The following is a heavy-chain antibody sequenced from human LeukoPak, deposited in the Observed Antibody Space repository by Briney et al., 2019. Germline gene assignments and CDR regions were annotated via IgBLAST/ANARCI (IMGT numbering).Heavy chain of an antibody. V-gene: IGHV1-69*13. J-gene: IGHJ4*02. CDR2: IIPIFGTA. CDR1: GGTFSSYA. D-gene: IGHD1-20*01. CDR3: ARALVLPINWKKEFDY. Sequence: VASVKVSCKASGGTFSSYAISWVRQAPGQGLEWMGGIIPIFGTANYAQKFQGRVTITADESTSTAYMELSSLRSEDTAVYYCARALVLPINWKKEFDYWGQGTLVTVSS.